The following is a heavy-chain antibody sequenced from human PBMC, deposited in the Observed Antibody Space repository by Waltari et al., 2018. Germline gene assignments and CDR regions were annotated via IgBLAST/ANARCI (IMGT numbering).Heavy chain of an antibody. D-gene: IGHD2-21*01. CDR1: GLNFTNAW. J-gene: IGHJ4*02. V-gene: IGHV3-7*03. CDR2: VRRDGAEK. CDR3: ATAGAYSPQGGRYYYDS. Sequence: EVQLVESGGGSVQPGGSLTLSCSGSGLNFTNAWMGWLRQAPGKGLGWLANVRRDGAEKNYVDSVKGRFTISRDNAENSLFLQMNSLSAEDTAVYYCATAGAYSPQGGRYYYDSWGQGTVVSVS.